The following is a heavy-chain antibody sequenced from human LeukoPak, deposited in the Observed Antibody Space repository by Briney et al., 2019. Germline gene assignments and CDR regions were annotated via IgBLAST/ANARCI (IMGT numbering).Heavy chain of an antibody. CDR2: INHSGST. Sequence: PSETLSLTCAVYGGSFSGYYWSWIRQPPGKGLEWIGEINHSGSTYYNPSLKSRVTISVDRSKNQFSLKLSSVTAADTAVYYCARGLAAAGTDYYYYMDVWGKGTTVTVSS. CDR3: ARGLAAAGTDYYYYMDV. J-gene: IGHJ6*03. V-gene: IGHV4-34*01. D-gene: IGHD6-13*01. CDR1: GGSFSGYY.